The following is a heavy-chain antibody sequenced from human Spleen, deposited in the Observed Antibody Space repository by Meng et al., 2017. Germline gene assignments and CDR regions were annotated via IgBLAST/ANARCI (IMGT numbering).Heavy chain of an antibody. J-gene: IGHJ4*02. CDR1: GYSFTKYG. CDR2: IFAYNGDT. Sequence: ASVKVSCKASGYSFTKYGLIWVRQAPGQGPEWMGWIFAYNGDTNYAQNFQGRVTMTTDTSTNTAYMELMSLRSDDTAVYYCARARGEYSTTGYFDYWVQGTLVTVSS. V-gene: IGHV1-18*01. CDR3: ARARGEYSTTGYFDY. D-gene: IGHD1/OR15-1a*01.